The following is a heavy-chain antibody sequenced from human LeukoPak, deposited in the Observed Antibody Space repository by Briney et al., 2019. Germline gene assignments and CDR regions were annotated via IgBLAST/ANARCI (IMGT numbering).Heavy chain of an antibody. D-gene: IGHD6-19*01. CDR1: GFTFSSHS. J-gene: IGHJ4*02. CDR2: IWYDGSIK. V-gene: IGHV3-33*08. CDR3: ASAAGPFDN. Sequence: GGSLRLSCVASGFTFSSHSMNWVRQAPGKGLEWVAVIWYDGSIKYYADSVKGRFTISRDNSKNTLYLQMNSLRAEDTALYYCASAAGPFDNWGQGTLVTVSS.